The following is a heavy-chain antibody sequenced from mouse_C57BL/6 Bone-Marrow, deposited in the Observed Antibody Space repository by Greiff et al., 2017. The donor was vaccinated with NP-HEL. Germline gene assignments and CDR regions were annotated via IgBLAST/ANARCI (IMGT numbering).Heavy chain of an antibody. CDR1: FFPFPSSS. Sequence: QLKESGPVLVTPCPPFPLSFPSSFFPFPSSSLPFFPPLPLNSLYLIVLVYPYNGGTSYNQKFKGKATLTVDTSSSTAYMELNSLTSEDSAVYYCAREDYYGSSYWYFDVWGTGTTVTVSS. CDR2: VYPYNGGT. V-gene: IGHV1-36*01. D-gene: IGHD1-1*01. CDR3: AREDYYGSSYWYFDV. J-gene: IGHJ1*03.